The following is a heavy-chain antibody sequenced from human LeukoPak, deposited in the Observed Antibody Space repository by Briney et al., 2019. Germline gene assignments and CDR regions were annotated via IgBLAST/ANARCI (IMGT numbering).Heavy chain of an antibody. J-gene: IGHJ3*01. CDR2: ISGSGNSA. Sequence: GGSLRLSCAASGFTFSSYAMSWVRQAPGKGLEWVSGISGSGNSAYYADSVKGRFTISRDKSKSTVSLQMNSLRVEDTAVYYCAKGAYVGGSSGYYPIWGQGTMVTVSS. V-gene: IGHV3-23*01. D-gene: IGHD3-22*01. CDR3: AKGAYVGGSSGYYPI. CDR1: GFTFSSYA.